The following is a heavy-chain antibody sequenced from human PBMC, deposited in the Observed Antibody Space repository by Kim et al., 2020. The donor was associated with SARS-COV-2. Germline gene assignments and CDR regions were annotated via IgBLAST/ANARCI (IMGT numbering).Heavy chain of an antibody. V-gene: IGHV4-31*02. CDR3: ARPYYYGSGSSPDAFDI. D-gene: IGHD3-10*01. Sequence: LKRRVTISVDTSKNQFSLKLSSVTAADTAVYYCARPYYYGSGSSPDAFDIWGQGTMVTVSS. J-gene: IGHJ3*02.